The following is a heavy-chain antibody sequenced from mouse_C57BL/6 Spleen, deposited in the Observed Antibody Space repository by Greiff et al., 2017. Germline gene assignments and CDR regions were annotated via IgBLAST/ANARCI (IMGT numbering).Heavy chain of an antibody. CDR3: TRSGTTVVAFDY. CDR2: IDPETGGT. Sequence: QVQLQQSGAELVRPGASVTLSCKASGYTFTDYEMHWVKQTPVHGLEWIGAIDPETGGTAYNQKFKGKAILTADKSSSTAYMELRSLTSEDSAVCYCTRSGTTVVAFDYWGQGTTLTVSS. V-gene: IGHV1-15*01. CDR1: GYTFTDYE. D-gene: IGHD1-1*01. J-gene: IGHJ2*01.